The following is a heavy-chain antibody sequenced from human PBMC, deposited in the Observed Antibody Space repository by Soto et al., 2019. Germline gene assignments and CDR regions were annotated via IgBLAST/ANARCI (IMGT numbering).Heavy chain of an antibody. CDR3: TRLGYDSSGPTTGDAFDI. V-gene: IGHV3-73*01. CDR1: GFTFSCSA. J-gene: IGHJ3*02. CDR2: IRSKANNYAT. Sequence: PGGSLRLSCAASGFTFSCSAMHWVRQASGEGLEWVGRIRSKANNYATAYAASVKGRFTISRDDSESTAYLQMNSLKTEDSAVYYCTRLGYDSSGPTTGDAFDIWGQGTMVTVS. D-gene: IGHD3-22*01.